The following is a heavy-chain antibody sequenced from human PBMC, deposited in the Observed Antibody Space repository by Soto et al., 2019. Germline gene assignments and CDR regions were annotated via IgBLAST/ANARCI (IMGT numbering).Heavy chain of an antibody. V-gene: IGHV1-18*01. CDR2: ISAYNGNT. D-gene: IGHD2-15*01. J-gene: IGHJ6*02. CDR3: ARGEYCSGGSCYIEYYYGMDV. Sequence: ASVKVSCKASGYTFTSYGISWVRQAPGQGLEWMGWISAYNGNTNYAQKLQGRVTMTTDTSTSTAYMEVRSLGSDDTAVYYCARGEYCSGGSCYIEYYYGMDVWGQGTTVTVSS. CDR1: GYTFTSYG.